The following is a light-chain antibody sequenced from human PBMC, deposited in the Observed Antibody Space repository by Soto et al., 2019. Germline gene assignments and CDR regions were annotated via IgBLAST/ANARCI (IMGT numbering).Light chain of an antibody. J-gene: IGKJ1*01. CDR1: ESVSNSY. CDR2: GAS. CDR3: QQYGSSPTT. Sequence: VVLTQSPATLSLSPGERAALSCGASESVSNSYLAWYQQKPGRAPRLLIYGASSRATDIPDRFSGSGSGTDFTLTISRLEPVDSAVYYCQQYGSSPTTFGQGTKVDIK. V-gene: IGKV3-20*01.